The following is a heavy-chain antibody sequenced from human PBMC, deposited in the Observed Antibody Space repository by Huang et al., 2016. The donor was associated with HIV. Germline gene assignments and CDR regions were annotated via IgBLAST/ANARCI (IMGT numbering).Heavy chain of an antibody. CDR1: GYTFISYG. D-gene: IGHD4-17*01. J-gene: IGHJ6*02. CDR3: ARDLGTTVVPDGMDV. V-gene: IGHV1-18*04. Sequence: QVQLVQSGAEVKKPGASVKVSCRASGYTFISYGITWVRQAPGQGLEWMGWISPSYGYTNYAQQFQGRVTMTTDTSMNTVYMEVRSLRSDDTAVYYCARDLGTTVVPDGMDVWGQGTTVTVSS. CDR2: ISPSYGYT.